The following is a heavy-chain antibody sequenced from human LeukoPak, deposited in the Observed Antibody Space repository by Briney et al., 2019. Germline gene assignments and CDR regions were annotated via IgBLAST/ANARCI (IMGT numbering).Heavy chain of an antibody. V-gene: IGHV3-23*01. CDR2: VSGSGSYT. Sequence: PGGSLRLSCAASGFTFSNYAMNWVRQSPGKGLEWVSGVSGSGSYTYFADSVKGRFTISRDNSKNTLYLQMNSLRAEDTAVYYCARDHGSSGWYDYWGQGTLVTVSS. J-gene: IGHJ4*02. CDR3: ARDHGSSGWYDY. CDR1: GFTFSNYA. D-gene: IGHD6-19*01.